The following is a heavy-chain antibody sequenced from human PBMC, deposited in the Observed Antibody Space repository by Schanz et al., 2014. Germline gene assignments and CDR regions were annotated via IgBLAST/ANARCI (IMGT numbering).Heavy chain of an antibody. Sequence: QVRLVQSGAEVKKPGASVKVSCKASGYTFNGYYLHWVRQAPEQGLEWMGRIYPNSGGTDSAQKFQGRVTMTRDTSISTAYMELSSLTSEDTAVYYCARGLVRHFDYWGQGTLVTVSS. V-gene: IGHV1-2*06. CDR3: ARGLVRHFDY. D-gene: IGHD6-19*01. CDR2: IYPNSGGT. J-gene: IGHJ4*02. CDR1: GYTFNGYY.